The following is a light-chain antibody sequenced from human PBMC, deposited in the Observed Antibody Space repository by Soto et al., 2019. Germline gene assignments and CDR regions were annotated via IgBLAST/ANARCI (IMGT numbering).Light chain of an antibody. CDR2: DAS. J-gene: IGKJ4*01. V-gene: IGKV3-20*01. CDR3: QQFSSYPLT. CDR1: QSFRGL. Sequence: EIVMTQSPATLSVSPGEGATLSCRASQSFRGLLAWYQQKPGQAPRLLIYDASSRATGIPDRFSGGGSGTDFTLTIRRLEPEDFAVYYCQQFSSYPLTFGGGTKVDIK.